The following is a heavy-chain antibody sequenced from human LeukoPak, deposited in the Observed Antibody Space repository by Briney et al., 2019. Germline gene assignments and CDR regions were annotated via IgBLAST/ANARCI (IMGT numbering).Heavy chain of an antibody. V-gene: IGHV3-23*01. CDR2: ISGSGGST. J-gene: IGHJ4*02. D-gene: IGHD2-2*01. Sequence: GGSLRLSCAASGFTFSSYAMSWVRQAPGKGLEWVSAISGSGGSTYYADSVKGRFTISRDTSKNTLYLQMNSLRAEDTAVYYCAKVSRQQYQLPYYFDYWGQGTLVTVPS. CDR3: AKVSRQQYQLPYYFDY. CDR1: GFTFSSYA.